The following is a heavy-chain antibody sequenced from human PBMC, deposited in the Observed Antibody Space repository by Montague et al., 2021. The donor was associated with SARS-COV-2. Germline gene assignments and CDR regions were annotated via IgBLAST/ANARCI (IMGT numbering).Heavy chain of an antibody. CDR3: ARVQRGYYYGLGVSAHFDC. Sequence: SETLSLTCTVSGGSISNYYWSWIRQPPGKGLEWIGYIYYSGSTNYNPSLKSRVTISVDTSKDQFSLKLRSVTAADTAVYYCARVQRGYYYGLGVSAHFDCWAQGTLVTVSS. CDR2: IYYSGST. CDR1: GGSISNYY. D-gene: IGHD3-10*01. J-gene: IGHJ4*02. V-gene: IGHV4-59*01.